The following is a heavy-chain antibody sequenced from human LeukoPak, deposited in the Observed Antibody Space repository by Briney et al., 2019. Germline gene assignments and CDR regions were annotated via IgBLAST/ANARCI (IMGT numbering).Heavy chain of an antibody. V-gene: IGHV2-5*01. J-gene: IGHJ3*02. CDR3: AHRTYYYDSGDYSDAFDI. Sequence: SGPTLVNPTQTLTLTCTFSGFSFSTRGVGVGWIRQPPGKALEWLALISWNDDKRYSPSLKSRLTITKDTSKNQVVLTMTNMDPVDTATYYCAHRTYYYDSGDYSDAFDIWGQGTMVTVSS. CDR1: GFSFSTRGVG. CDR2: ISWNDDK. D-gene: IGHD3-22*01.